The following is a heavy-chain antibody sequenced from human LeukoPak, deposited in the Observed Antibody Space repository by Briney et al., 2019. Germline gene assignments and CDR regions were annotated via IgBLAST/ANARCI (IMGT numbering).Heavy chain of an antibody. Sequence: PGGSLRLSCAGSGFTFNNYAMSWVRQTPGKGLEWVSGIKINGEDTYYADSVRGRFIISRDRSRNTLYLQMNSLRVEDTAVYYCVRAAPRDCSSTSCSLFDNWGQGTLVTVSS. CDR2: IKINGEDT. J-gene: IGHJ4*02. CDR3: VRAAPRDCSSTSCSLFDN. D-gene: IGHD2-2*01. V-gene: IGHV3-23*01. CDR1: GFTFNNYA.